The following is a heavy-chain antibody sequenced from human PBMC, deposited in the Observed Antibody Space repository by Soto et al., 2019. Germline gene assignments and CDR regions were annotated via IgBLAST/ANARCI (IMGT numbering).Heavy chain of an antibody. J-gene: IGHJ4*02. CDR3: TRDSYDSSGYYYDFFDY. V-gene: IGHV3-7*01. Sequence: GGSLRLSCAASGFTFSSHWMSWVRQAPGKGLEWVANIKVDGSERYYVDSVRGRFSISRDNAKDSLYLQMNSLRAEDTAVYYCTRDSYDSSGYYYDFFDYWGQGTLVTVSS. D-gene: IGHD3-22*01. CDR1: GFTFSSHW. CDR2: IKVDGSER.